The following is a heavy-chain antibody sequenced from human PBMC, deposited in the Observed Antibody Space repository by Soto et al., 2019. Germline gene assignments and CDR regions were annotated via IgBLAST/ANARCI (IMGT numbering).Heavy chain of an antibody. CDR1: GGSVSSGSYY. J-gene: IGHJ5*02. V-gene: IGHV4-61*01. Sequence: PSETLSLTCTVSGGSVSSGSYYWSWIRQPPGKGLEWIGYIYYSGSTNYNPSLKSRVTISVDTSKNQFSLKLSSVTAADTAVYYCARGVLLWFGDHNWFDPWGQGTLVTVSS. CDR3: ARGVLLWFGDHNWFDP. D-gene: IGHD3-10*01. CDR2: IYYSGST.